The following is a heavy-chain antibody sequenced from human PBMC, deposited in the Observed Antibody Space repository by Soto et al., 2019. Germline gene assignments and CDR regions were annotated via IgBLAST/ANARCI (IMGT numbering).Heavy chain of an antibody. CDR1: GVSISSYY. CDR2: IYYSGST. J-gene: IGHJ5*02. D-gene: IGHD3-9*01. V-gene: IGHV4-59*01. CDR3: ARSPITSYYDILTGYPRFDP. Sequence: SETLSLTCTVSGVSISSYYWSWIRQPPGKGLEWIGYIYYSGSTNYNPSLKSRVTISVDTSKNQFSLKLSSVTAADTAVYYCARSPITSYYDILTGYPRFDPWGQGTLVTSPQ.